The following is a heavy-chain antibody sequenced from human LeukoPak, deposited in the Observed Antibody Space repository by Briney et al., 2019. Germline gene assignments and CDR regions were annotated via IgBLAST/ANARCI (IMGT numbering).Heavy chain of an antibody. CDR2: IIPIFGTA. D-gene: IGHD6-19*01. CDR1: GGTFSSYA. CDR3: ASGYSSGWYGPGWFDP. V-gene: IGHV1-69*13. Sequence: SVKVSCKASGGTFSSYAISWVRQAHGQGHELMGGIIPIFGTANYAQKFQGRVTITADESTSTAYMEMSSLRSEDTAVYYCASGYSSGWYGPGWFDPWGQGTLVTVSS. J-gene: IGHJ5*02.